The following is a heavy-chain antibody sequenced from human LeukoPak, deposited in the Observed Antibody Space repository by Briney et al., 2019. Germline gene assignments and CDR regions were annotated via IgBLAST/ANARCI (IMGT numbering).Heavy chain of an antibody. CDR1: GFTFSSYA. V-gene: IGHV3-23*01. Sequence: GGSLRLSCAASGFTFSSYAMSWVRQAPGKGLEWVSAISGSGGSTYYADSVKGRFTISRDNSKNTLYLQMNNLRAEDTAVYYCAKEGDGSGSYYKGSWFDPWGQGTLVTVSS. CDR2: ISGSGGST. CDR3: AKEGDGSGSYYKGSWFDP. D-gene: IGHD3-10*01. J-gene: IGHJ5*02.